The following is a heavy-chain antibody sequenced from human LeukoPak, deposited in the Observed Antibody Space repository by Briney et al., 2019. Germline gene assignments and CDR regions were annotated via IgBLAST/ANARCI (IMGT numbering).Heavy chain of an antibody. J-gene: IGHJ4*02. CDR3: ARRPRECSGNTCYYAF. D-gene: IGHD2-2*01. CDR1: GYSFTAYY. CDR2: ISPSSGGT. Sequence: ASVKVSCKASGYSFTAYYIHWVRQAPGQGLEWMGWISPSSGGTNYAQKFQGRVTMTRDTSITTAYMGLSRLTSDDTAVYYCARRPRECSGNTCYYAFWGQGTLVTVSS. V-gene: IGHV1-2*02.